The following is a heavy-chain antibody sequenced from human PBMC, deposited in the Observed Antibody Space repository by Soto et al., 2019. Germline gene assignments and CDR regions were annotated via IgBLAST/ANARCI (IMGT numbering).Heavy chain of an antibody. CDR1: GFTFSSYA. CDR3: AKCGLSSEYSYYIDV. V-gene: IGHV3-23*01. D-gene: IGHD6-6*01. J-gene: IGHJ6*03. Sequence: EVQLLESGGDLIQPGGSLRLSCAASGFTFSSYAMSWVRQAPGKGLEWVSSISASGGSTYYADSVKGRFAISRDNSKNTLYLQMNVLRAEDTAVYYCAKCGLSSEYSYYIDVWGKGTTVTVSS. CDR2: ISASGGST.